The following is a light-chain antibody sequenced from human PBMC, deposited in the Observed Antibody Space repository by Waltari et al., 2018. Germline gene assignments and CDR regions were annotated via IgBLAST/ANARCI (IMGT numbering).Light chain of an antibody. CDR3: QSYDTSLSVV. J-gene: IGLJ3*02. V-gene: IGLV1-40*01. CDR2: GST. CDR1: GSNIGAGYD. Sequence: QSVLTQPPSVSGAPGQRVTISCTGSGSNIGAGYDVHWYQQLPRAAPKLLIDGSTSRSLGVPARFFGSTSGTSASLAITGLQAEDEADYYCQSYDTSLSVVFGGGTKLTVL.